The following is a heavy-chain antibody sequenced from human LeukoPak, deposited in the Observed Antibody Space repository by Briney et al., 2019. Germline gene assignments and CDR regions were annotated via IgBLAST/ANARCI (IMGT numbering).Heavy chain of an antibody. D-gene: IGHD3-10*01. CDR1: GGSFSGYY. CDR2: INHSGST. J-gene: IGHJ4*02. CDR3: ARTGSSAFSYYFDY. V-gene: IGHV4-34*01. Sequence: SETLSLTCAVSGGSFSGYYWSWIRQPPGKGLEWIGEINHSGSTNYNPSPKRRVTISVDTSKNQFSLKLSSVTAADTAVYYCARTGSSAFSYYFDYWGQGTLVTVSS.